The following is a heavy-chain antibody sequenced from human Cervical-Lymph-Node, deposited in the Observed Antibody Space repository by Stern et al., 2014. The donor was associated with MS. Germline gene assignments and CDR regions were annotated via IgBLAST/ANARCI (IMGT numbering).Heavy chain of an antibody. D-gene: IGHD3-16*01. J-gene: IGHJ4*02. CDR2: IIPIFGTA. CDR1: GGTFSSYA. CDR3: ARDSRHYDASYYFDS. V-gene: IGHV1-69*01. Sequence: VQLVESGAEVKKPGSSVKVSCKASGGTFSSYAINWVRQAPGQGPEWMGGIIPIFGTANYAQQFQGRVKITADESTSTAYMELSSLRSEDTAVYYCARDSRHYDASYYFDSWGQGTLVTVSS.